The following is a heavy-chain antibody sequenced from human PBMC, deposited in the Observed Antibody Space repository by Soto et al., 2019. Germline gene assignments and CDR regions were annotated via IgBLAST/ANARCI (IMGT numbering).Heavy chain of an antibody. CDR1: GYTFTGYY. D-gene: IGHD3-3*01. J-gene: IGHJ6*02. Sequence: ASVKVSCKTSGYTFTGYYMHWVRQAPGQGLEWMGWINPNSGGTNYAQKFQGWVTMTRDTSISTAYMELSRLRSDDTAVYYCARGDYDFWSGYYISGSYGMDVWGQGTTVTVSS. V-gene: IGHV1-2*04. CDR2: INPNSGGT. CDR3: ARGDYDFWSGYYISGSYGMDV.